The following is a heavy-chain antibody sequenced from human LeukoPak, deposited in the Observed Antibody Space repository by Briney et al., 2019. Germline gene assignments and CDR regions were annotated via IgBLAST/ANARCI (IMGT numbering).Heavy chain of an antibody. J-gene: IGHJ4*02. CDR2: IIPILGIA. CDR3: ARGNLPGIAAAGPDY. D-gene: IGHD6-13*01. V-gene: IGHV1-69*04. Sequence: SVKVSCKASGGTFSSYAISWVRQAPGQGLEWMGRIIPILGIANYAQKFQGRVTITADKSTSTAYMELSSLRSEDTAVYYCARGNLPGIAAAGPDYWGQGTLVTVSS. CDR1: GGTFSSYA.